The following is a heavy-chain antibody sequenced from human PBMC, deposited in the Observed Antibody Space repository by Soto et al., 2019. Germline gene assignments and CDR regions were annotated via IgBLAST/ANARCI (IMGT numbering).Heavy chain of an antibody. Sequence: GSLRLSDAASGFTFSTYWMNCVRQAPGKGLVWVSLINPDGTTTTYADSVKGRFTISRDNSKNTLYLQMNSLRAEDTAVYYCAKEPFDGYYDSSGDFDYWGQGTLVTVSS. D-gene: IGHD3-22*01. CDR3: AKEPFDGYYDSSGDFDY. CDR1: GFTFSTYW. J-gene: IGHJ4*02. CDR2: INPDGTTT. V-gene: IGHV3-74*01.